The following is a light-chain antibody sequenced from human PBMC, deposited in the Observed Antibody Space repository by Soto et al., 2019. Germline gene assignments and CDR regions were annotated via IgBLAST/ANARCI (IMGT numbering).Light chain of an antibody. CDR1: QSVSSSY. J-gene: IGKJ5*01. CDR2: GAS. CDR3: QQYGSSPIT. V-gene: IGKV3-20*01. Sequence: EIVLTQSPGTLSLSPGERATLSCRASQSVSSSYLAWYQQKPGQAPRPLIFGASRRSAGVPDRFSGSGSGTDFTLTISRLEPGDFAMYYCQQYGSSPITFGQGTRLEIK.